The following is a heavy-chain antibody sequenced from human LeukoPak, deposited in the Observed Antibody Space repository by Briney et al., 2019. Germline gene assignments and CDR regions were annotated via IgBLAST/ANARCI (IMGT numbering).Heavy chain of an antibody. V-gene: IGHV4-39*07. CDR2: IYYSGST. Sequence: SETLSLTCTVSGGSISSSSYYWGWIRQPPGKGLEWIGSIYYSGSTYYNPSLKSRVTISVDTSKNQFSLKLSSVTAADTAVYYCARVQDYAMTDAFDIWGQGTMVTVSS. CDR3: ARVQDYAMTDAFDI. J-gene: IGHJ3*02. D-gene: IGHD4-17*01. CDR1: GGSISSSSYY.